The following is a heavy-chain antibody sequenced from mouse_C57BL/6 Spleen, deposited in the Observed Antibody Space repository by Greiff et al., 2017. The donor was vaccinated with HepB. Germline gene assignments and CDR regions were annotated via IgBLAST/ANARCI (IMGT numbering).Heavy chain of an antibody. V-gene: IGHV3-6*01. CDR2: ISYDGSN. CDR3: ARDGDYYGSSGYFDV. D-gene: IGHD1-1*01. CDR1: GYSITSGYY. Sequence: EVKLQESGPGLVKPSQSLSLTCSVTGYSITSGYYWNWIRQFPGNKLEWMGYISYDGSNNYNPSLKNRISITRDTPKNQFFLKLNSVTTEDTATYYCARDGDYYGSSGYFDVWGTGTTVTVSS. J-gene: IGHJ1*03.